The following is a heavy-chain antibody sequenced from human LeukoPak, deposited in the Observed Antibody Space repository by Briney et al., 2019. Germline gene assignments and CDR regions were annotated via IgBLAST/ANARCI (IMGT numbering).Heavy chain of an antibody. CDR2: IKEDGTDI. Sequence: GGSLRLSCSASGFSFRSYWMSWVRQAPGKGLEWVANIKEDGTDIYYAGSVKGRFTISRDNAKNSLYLQMNSLRAEGTAVYYCARDVGTFEYWGLGTPVTVSS. CDR1: GFSFRSYW. J-gene: IGHJ4*02. V-gene: IGHV3-7*04. CDR3: ARDVGTFEY.